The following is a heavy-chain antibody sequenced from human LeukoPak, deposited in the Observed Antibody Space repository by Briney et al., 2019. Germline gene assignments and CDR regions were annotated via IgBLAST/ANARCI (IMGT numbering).Heavy chain of an antibody. CDR2: ILKDGSNA. CDR3: ARDFHYFFDY. V-gene: IGHV3-30-3*01. J-gene: IGHJ4*02. Sequence: PGGSLRLSCTASAFTFDNFPMHWVRQAPGKGLDWVALILKDGSNAFYADSVKGRFTISRGNSGNTLFLQMNSLRAEDTGIYYCARDFHYFFDYCGQGTLVTVSS. CDR1: AFTFDNFP. D-gene: IGHD3-10*01.